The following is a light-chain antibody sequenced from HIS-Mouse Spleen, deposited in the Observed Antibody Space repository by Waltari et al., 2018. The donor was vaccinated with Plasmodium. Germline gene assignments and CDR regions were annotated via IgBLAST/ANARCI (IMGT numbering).Light chain of an antibody. V-gene: IGLV3-19*01. Sequence: SSELTQDPAVSVALGQTVRITCQGDSLRSYYASWYQQKPGQAPVLVIYGKNNRPSGIPDRFSCSSSGNTASLTITGAQAEDEADYYCNSRDSSGNHQVFGGGTKLTVL. CDR1: SLRSYY. J-gene: IGLJ3*02. CDR2: GKN. CDR3: NSRDSSGNHQV.